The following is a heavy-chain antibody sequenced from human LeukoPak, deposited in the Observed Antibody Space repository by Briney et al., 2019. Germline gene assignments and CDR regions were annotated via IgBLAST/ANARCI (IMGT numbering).Heavy chain of an antibody. J-gene: IGHJ4*02. CDR3: ARDGLHTAHFDY. CDR2: VSDSSDV. Sequence: GGSLRLSCAASGFTFSTYAMNWVRQAPGKGLEWVSTVSDSSDVHYSDSVKGRFTISRDNARNSLYLQMNSLRDEDTAVYYCARDGLHTAHFDYWGQGTLVTVSS. CDR1: GFTFSTYA. V-gene: IGHV3-69-1*01. D-gene: IGHD5-18*01.